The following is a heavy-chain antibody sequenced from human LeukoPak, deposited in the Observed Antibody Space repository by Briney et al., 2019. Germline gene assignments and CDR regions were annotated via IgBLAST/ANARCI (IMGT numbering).Heavy chain of an antibody. CDR3: ATPGRLLGYCSGGTCADFDH. CDR1: GYTFTSYG. CDR2: ISAYNGNT. D-gene: IGHD2-15*01. Sequence: ASVKVSCKASGYTFTSYGISWVRQAPGQGLEWMGWISAYNGNTNYAQKLQGRVTMTTETSTSTAYMELRSLRSDVTVVYYSATPGRLLGYCSGGTCADFDHWGQGTLVTVSS. V-gene: IGHV1-18*01. J-gene: IGHJ4*02.